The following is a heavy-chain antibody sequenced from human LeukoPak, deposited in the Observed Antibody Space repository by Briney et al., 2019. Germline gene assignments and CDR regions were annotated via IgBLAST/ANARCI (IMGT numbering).Heavy chain of an antibody. Sequence: GASVKVSCKASGYTFTGYYMHWVRQAPGQGLEWMGRISPNSGGTNYAQKFQSRVTMTRDTSISTAYMELSRLRSDDTAVYYCARDRLEGNYYDSSGYQTFDYWGQGTLVTVSS. CDR3: ARDRLEGNYYDSSGYQTFDY. CDR1: GYTFTGYY. D-gene: IGHD3-22*01. CDR2: ISPNSGGT. J-gene: IGHJ4*02. V-gene: IGHV1-2*06.